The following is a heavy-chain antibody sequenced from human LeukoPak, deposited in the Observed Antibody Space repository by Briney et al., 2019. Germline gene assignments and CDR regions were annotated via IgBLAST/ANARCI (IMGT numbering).Heavy chain of an antibody. CDR3: GSLQQIRGLSVFDF. Sequence: SETLSLTCAVYGGSFSGYSWNWIRQPPVKGLEWIGEINHSGGTNYNPSLKSRVTISVDTSKKQFSLKLSSVTAADTAVYFCGSLQQIRGLSVFDFWGQGALVTVSS. CDR1: GGSFSGYS. D-gene: IGHD3-10*01. J-gene: IGHJ4*02. V-gene: IGHV4-34*01. CDR2: INHSGGT.